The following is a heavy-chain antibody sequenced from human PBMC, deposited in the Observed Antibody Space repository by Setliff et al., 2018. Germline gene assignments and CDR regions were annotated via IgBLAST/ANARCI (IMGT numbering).Heavy chain of an antibody. CDR1: GYSISSGYY. V-gene: IGHV4-38-2*01. J-gene: IGHJ4*02. Sequence: SETLSLTCAVSGYSISSGYYWGWIWQPPGKGLEWIGSIYHSGSTYYNPSLKSRVTISVDTSKNQFSLKLSSVTAADTAVYYCARHSSRPYWGQGTLVTVSS. CDR2: IYHSGST. CDR3: ARHSSRPY.